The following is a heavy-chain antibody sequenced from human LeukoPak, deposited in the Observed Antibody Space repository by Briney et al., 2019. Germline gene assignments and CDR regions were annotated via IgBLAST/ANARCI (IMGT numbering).Heavy chain of an antibody. D-gene: IGHD3-10*01. CDR3: ASGMVRGAHPPSPVRY. CDR1: GFTFSDYY. J-gene: IGHJ4*02. Sequence: GGSLRLSCAASGFTFSDYYMSWIRQAPGKGLEWVSYISSSGSTIYYADSVKGRFTISRDNAKNSLYLQMNSLRAEDTAVYYCASGMVRGAHPPSPVRYWGQGTLVTVSS. V-gene: IGHV3-11*04. CDR2: ISSSGSTI.